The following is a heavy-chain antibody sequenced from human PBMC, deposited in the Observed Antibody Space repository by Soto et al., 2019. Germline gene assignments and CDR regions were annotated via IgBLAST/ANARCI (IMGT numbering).Heavy chain of an antibody. V-gene: IGHV1-69*06. Sequence: QVRLVQSEAEVKKAGSSVKVSCKASGDTFSSDAVTWVRQAPGQGLEWMGGVIPIFPKANYAQKFQGRATITVDTSTSTVYMELNSLKSEDTAMYYCARCHSDSSGPGYLDSWGQGPLVTV. CDR1: GDTFSSDA. CDR2: VIPIFPKA. J-gene: IGHJ4*02. D-gene: IGHD3-22*01. CDR3: ARCHSDSSGPGYLDS.